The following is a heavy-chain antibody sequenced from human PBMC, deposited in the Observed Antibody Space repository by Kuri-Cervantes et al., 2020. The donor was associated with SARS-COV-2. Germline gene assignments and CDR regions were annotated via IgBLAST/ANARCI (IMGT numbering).Heavy chain of an antibody. V-gene: IGHV3-23*01. CDR1: GFTFSNYA. CDR3: AKGRQIYIVGAIGVGDAFDI. CDR2: ISGSGGDT. Sequence: GGSLRLSCVASGFTFSNYALTWVRPAPGEGLEWVSAISGSGGDTYYADCVKGRFTIYRDSSKNTVYLQMNSLRTDDTAVYYCAKGRQIYIVGAIGVGDAFDIWGQGTMVTVSS. J-gene: IGHJ3*02. D-gene: IGHD1-26*01.